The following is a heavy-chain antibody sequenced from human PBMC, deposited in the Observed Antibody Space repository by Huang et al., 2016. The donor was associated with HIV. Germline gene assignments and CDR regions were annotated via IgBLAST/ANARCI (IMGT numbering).Heavy chain of an antibody. V-gene: IGHV4-39*01. Sequence: QLLLQESGPGLVQPSEALALTCAVSGGSIRSSDYHWGWIRQPPGKGLEWIGRIDDKWRTHYRPSLTSRGTIAVDTPKNLFFLNLTSMTAADTAVYYCARHREGPVAYYSGWGSHLNYMDVWGRGRTVVVSS. CDR3: ARHREGPVAYYSGWGSHLNYMDV. CDR1: GGSIRSSDYH. CDR2: IDDKWRT. J-gene: IGHJ6*03. D-gene: IGHD3-10*01.